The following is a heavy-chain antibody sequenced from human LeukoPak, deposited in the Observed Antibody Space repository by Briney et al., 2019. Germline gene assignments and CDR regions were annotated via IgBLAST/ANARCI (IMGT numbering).Heavy chain of an antibody. CDR3: ARDQGIAAAGTDY. D-gene: IGHD6-13*01. J-gene: IGHJ4*02. Sequence: GGSLRLSCAASGFTFSSYAMTWVRQAPGKGLEWVSGISGSGGSTYYADSVKGRFTISRDNSKNTLYLQMNSLRAEDTAVYYCARDQGIAAAGTDYWGQGTLVTVSS. CDR1: GFTFSSYA. V-gene: IGHV3-23*01. CDR2: ISGSGGST.